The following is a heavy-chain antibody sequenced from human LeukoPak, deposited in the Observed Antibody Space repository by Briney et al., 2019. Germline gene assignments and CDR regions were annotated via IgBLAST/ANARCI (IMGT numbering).Heavy chain of an antibody. Sequence: GGSLRLSCAASGFTFSSYGMHWVRQAPGKGLEWVAVVSYDGGTKLYAGSVKGRFTVSRDNSKNTLYLQMNSLRAEDTAVYYCAKLSSWTDRNFDYWGQGTPVTVSS. J-gene: IGHJ4*02. CDR3: AKLSSWTDRNFDY. D-gene: IGHD6-13*01. CDR1: GFTFSSYG. V-gene: IGHV3-30*18. CDR2: VSYDGGTK.